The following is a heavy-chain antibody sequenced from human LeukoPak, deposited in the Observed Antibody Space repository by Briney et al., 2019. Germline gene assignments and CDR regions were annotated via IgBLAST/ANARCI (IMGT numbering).Heavy chain of an antibody. V-gene: IGHV3-23*01. Sequence: SGGSLRLSCAASGLTFSRYAMTWVRQAPGKGLEWVSSIPVSGDPTYYADSVRGRFTVSRDNSKSSLYLQMNGLRAEDTALYYCAKDPNGDYVGAFDMWGQGTMVTVSS. CDR1: GLTFSRYA. CDR2: IPVSGDPT. D-gene: IGHD4-17*01. CDR3: AKDPNGDYVGAFDM. J-gene: IGHJ3*02.